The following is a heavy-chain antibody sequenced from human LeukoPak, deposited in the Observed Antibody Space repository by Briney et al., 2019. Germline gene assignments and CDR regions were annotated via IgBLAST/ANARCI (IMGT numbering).Heavy chain of an antibody. J-gene: IGHJ4*02. CDR2: ISYDGSNK. CDR3: ARSPPYYHEWELLHGSDY. V-gene: IGHV3-30-3*01. D-gene: IGHD1-26*01. CDR1: GFTFSSDA. Sequence: GGSLRLSCAASGFTFSSDAMHWVRQAPGKGLEWVAVISYDGSNKYYADSVKGRFTISRDNSKNTLYLQMNSLRAEDTAVYYCARSPPYYHEWELLHGSDYWGQGTLVTVSS.